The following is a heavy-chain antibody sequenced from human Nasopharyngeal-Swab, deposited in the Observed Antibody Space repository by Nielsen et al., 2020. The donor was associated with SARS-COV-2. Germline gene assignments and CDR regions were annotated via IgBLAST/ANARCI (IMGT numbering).Heavy chain of an antibody. CDR2: INPNSGGT. CDR3: AREESIRGYSGYDPYYMDV. D-gene: IGHD5-12*01. CDR1: GYTFTGYY. J-gene: IGHJ6*03. Sequence: ASVKVSCKASGYTFTGYYMHWVRQAPGQGLEWMGRINPNSGGTNYAQKFQGRVTMTRDTSISTAYMELSSLRSEDTAVYYCAREESIRGYSGYDPYYMDVWGKGTTVTVSS. V-gene: IGHV1-2*06.